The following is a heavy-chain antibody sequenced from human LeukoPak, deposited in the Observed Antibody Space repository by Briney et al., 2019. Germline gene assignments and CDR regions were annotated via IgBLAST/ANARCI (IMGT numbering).Heavy chain of an antibody. D-gene: IGHD7-27*01. CDR3: ATEGRLGL. Sequence: QPGGSLRLSCAASGFTFSNYWMHWVRQAPGKGLVWVSRVKSDVSSTSYADSVKGRFTISRDNAKNTLYLQMNSLRAEDTAVYYCATEGRLGLWGQGTLVTVSS. CDR1: GFTFSNYW. CDR2: VKSDVSST. J-gene: IGHJ4*02. V-gene: IGHV3-74*01.